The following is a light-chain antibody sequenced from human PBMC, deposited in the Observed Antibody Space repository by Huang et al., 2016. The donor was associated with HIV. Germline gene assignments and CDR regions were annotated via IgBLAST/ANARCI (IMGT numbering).Light chain of an antibody. CDR1: QSLSSKY. Sequence: IVLTQSPATLSLSPGERATLSCRASQSLSSKYLAWYLQKPGQAPRLLIYGTSNRATGIPDRFSGSGSGTDFTLTISRLEPEDFAVYYCQQYDTSPLTFGGETKVEIK. V-gene: IGKV3-20*01. J-gene: IGKJ4*01. CDR3: QQYDTSPLT. CDR2: GTS.